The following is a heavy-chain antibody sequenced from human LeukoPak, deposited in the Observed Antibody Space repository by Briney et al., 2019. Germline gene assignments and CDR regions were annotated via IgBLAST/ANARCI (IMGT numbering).Heavy chain of an antibody. CDR3: ARWLGYCRGGSCYSSKYYFDY. CDR2: IYAGDSDT. Sequence: GESLKISCKGSGYSFTSYWIGWVRQMRGKGLEWMGIIYAGDSDTRYSPSFQGQVTISADKSISTAYLQWSSLKASDTAMYYCARWLGYCRGGSCYSSKYYFDYWGQGTLVTVSS. J-gene: IGHJ4*02. D-gene: IGHD2-15*01. CDR1: GYSFTSYW. V-gene: IGHV5-51*01.